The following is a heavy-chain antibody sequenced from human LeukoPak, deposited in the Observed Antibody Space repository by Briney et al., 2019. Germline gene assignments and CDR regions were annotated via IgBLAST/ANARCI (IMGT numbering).Heavy chain of an antibody. CDR1: GFTFRSYG. J-gene: IGHJ5*02. V-gene: IGHV3-NL1*01. CDR2: IYSGGNT. Sequence: GGSLRLSCAASGFTFRSYGMHWVRQAPGKGLEWVSVIYSGGNTYYADSVKGRFTISSDNSKNTLYLQMTSLRAEDTAVYYCAKTIVGVTNWFDPWGQGTLVTVSS. D-gene: IGHD1-26*01. CDR3: AKTIVGVTNWFDP.